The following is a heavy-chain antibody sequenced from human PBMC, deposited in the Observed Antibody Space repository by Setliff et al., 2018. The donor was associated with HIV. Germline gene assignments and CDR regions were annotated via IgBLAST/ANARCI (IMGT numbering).Heavy chain of an antibody. Sequence: PGGSLRLSCAASGFTFNVAWMNWVRQAPGKGLEWVGRIKSERDGGTTDYAAPVKGRFSISKDESKTTLFLQMNSLKSEDTAMYYCTRVDSNYEKFDCWGQGSLVTVSS. CDR1: GFTFNVAW. J-gene: IGHJ4*02. CDR2: IKSERDGGTT. V-gene: IGHV3-15*07. CDR3: TRVDSNYEKFDC. D-gene: IGHD4-4*01.